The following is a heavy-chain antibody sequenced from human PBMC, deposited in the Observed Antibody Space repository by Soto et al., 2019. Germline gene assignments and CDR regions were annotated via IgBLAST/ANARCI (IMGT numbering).Heavy chain of an antibody. CDR2: ISSSGTV. J-gene: IGHJ6*02. D-gene: IGHD1-7*01. Sequence: PSETLSLTCSVSGGSIRDYFWTWIRQSPGRGLEWIGYISSSGTVKYNSSLKSRVTISLDRSRNQFSLKLSSVTAADTAVYFCARDRKLGLPGNYYYYGMDVWGQGTTVTVSS. V-gene: IGHV4-59*13. CDR3: ARDRKLGLPGNYYYYGMDV. CDR1: GGSIRDYF.